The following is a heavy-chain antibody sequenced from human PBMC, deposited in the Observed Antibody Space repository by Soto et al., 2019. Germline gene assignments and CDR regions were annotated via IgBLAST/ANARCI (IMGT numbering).Heavy chain of an antibody. V-gene: IGHV4-31*03. CDR2: IYYSGST. CDR3: ARYDYPNYFDY. CDR1: GDSISSGVHY. Sequence: QVQLQESGPGLVKSSQTLSLTCTVSGDSISSGVHYWSWVRQHPGKGLEWIGYIYYSGSTYYNPSLKSRVTMSVNTSKNHFSLKLSSVTAADTAVYYCARYDYPNYFDYWGQGTLVTFSS. J-gene: IGHJ4*02. D-gene: IGHD5-12*01.